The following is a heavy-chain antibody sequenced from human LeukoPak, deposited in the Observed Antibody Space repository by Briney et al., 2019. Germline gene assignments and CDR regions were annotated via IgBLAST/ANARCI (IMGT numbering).Heavy chain of an antibody. CDR1: GGSFSGYY. CDR3: ARGNLWDYRRYYYYMDV. J-gene: IGHJ6*03. CDR2: INHSGST. Sequence: SETLSLTCAVYGGSFSGYYWSWIRQPPGKGLEWIGEINHSGSTNYNPSLKSRVTISVDTSKNQFSLKLSSVTAADTAVYYCARGNLWDYRRYYYYMDVWGKGTTGTVSS. D-gene: IGHD4-11*01. V-gene: IGHV4-34*01.